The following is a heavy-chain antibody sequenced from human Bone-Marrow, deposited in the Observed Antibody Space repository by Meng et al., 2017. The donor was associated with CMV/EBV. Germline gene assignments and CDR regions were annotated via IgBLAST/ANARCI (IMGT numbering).Heavy chain of an antibody. CDR3: ARAIFGGYSYGMDV. D-gene: IGHD3-10*02. Sequence: GGSLRPSGQASGFTFSSYSMNWVRQAPGKGLEWVSYISSSSSTIYYADFVKGRFTISRDNAKNSLYLQMNSLRAEDTAVYYCARAIFGGYSYGMDVWGQGTTVTVAS. J-gene: IGHJ6*02. CDR1: GFTFSSYS. CDR2: ISSSSSTI. V-gene: IGHV3-48*04.